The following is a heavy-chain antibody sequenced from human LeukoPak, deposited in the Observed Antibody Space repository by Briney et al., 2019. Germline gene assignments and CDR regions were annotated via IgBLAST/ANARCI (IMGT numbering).Heavy chain of an antibody. D-gene: IGHD6-25*01. V-gene: IGHV1-3*01. Sequence: ASVKVSCKASGYTFTSYAMHWVRQAPGQRLEWMGWINAGNGNTKYSQKFQGRVTITRDTSASTAYMELSSLRSEDTAVYYCARDPKAAVSSGYYYYYGMDVWGQGTTVTVSS. CDR3: ARDPKAAVSSGYYYYYGMDV. J-gene: IGHJ6*02. CDR2: INAGNGNT. CDR1: GYTFTSYA.